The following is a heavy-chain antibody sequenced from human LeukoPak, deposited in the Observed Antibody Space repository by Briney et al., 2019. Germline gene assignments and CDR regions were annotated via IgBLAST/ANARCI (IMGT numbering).Heavy chain of an antibody. CDR1: RYSFTSYG. D-gene: IGHD2-15*01. Sequence: ATVKVSCKASRYSFTSYGMRLVRQAPGPGREGMGGFSAYNGNANYAQKLQGSVTMTRDRSTSTAYMEMRSVRSDDTSVYYCARGPLIRCYCSGGSCYCGGLVDYWGQGTLVTVSS. V-gene: IGHV1-18*04. CDR2: FSAYNGNA. J-gene: IGHJ4*02. CDR3: ARGPLIRCYCSGGSCYCGGLVDY.